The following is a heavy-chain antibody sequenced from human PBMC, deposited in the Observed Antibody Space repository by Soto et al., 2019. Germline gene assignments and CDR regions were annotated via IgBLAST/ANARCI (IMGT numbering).Heavy chain of an antibody. J-gene: IGHJ5*02. CDR3: QGGAALEGRYNWSDP. CDR2: INPSRATT. CDR1: GDTFSSQY. D-gene: IGHD3-3*01. V-gene: IGHV1-46*01. Sequence: ASVKVSCKSFGDTFSSQYIHWVRQAPGQGLEWVGLINPSRATTTISQKFQGRVTLTSDTSTRTVYMELSSLRSDDTGIYFCQGGAALEGRYNWSDPWGQGTLVAVSA.